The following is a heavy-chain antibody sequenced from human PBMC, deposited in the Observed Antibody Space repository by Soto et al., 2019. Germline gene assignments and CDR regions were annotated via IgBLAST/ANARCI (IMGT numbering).Heavy chain of an antibody. D-gene: IGHD3-22*01. V-gene: IGHV4-61*01. CDR1: GGSVSSGSYY. J-gene: IGHJ4*02. CDR2: IYYSGST. CDR3: ESSSYYYDSSGFFDY. Sequence: EWLCRAGPVSGGSVSSGSYYWSWIRQPPGKGLEWIGYIYYSGSTNYNPSLKSRVTISVDTSKNQFSLKLSSVTAADTAVYYCESSSYYYDSSGFFDYWGQGTLVTVYS.